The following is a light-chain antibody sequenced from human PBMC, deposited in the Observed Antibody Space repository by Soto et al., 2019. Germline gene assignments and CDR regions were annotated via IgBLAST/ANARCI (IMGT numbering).Light chain of an antibody. CDR1: QSVLYSSNNKNY. Sequence: DIVMTQSPDSLAVSLGERATINCKSSQSVLYSSNNKNYLAWYQQKPGQPPKLLIYWASTRESGVPDRFSGSGSGTDLTLTISSLQAEDVAVYYCKQYYSTPPTFGGGTKVEIK. CDR2: WAS. CDR3: KQYYSTPPT. V-gene: IGKV4-1*01. J-gene: IGKJ4*01.